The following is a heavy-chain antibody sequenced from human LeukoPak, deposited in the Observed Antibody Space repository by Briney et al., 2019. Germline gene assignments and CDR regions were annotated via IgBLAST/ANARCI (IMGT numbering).Heavy chain of an antibody. J-gene: IGHJ4*02. V-gene: IGHV4-39*07. CDR1: GGSISSSSYY. Sequence: PSETLSLTCTVSGGSISSSSYYWGWIRQPPGKGLEWIGEINHSGSTNYNPSLKSRVTISVDTSKNQFSLKLSSVTAADTAVYYCARRGGSGWYEDYWGQGTLVTVSS. CDR2: INHSGST. D-gene: IGHD6-19*01. CDR3: ARRGGSGWYEDY.